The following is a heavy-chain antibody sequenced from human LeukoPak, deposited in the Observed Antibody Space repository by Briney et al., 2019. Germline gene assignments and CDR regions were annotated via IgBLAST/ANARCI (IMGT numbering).Heavy chain of an antibody. CDR2: ISSSGSTI. CDR3: AKDLEDCSSTSCYRPGAFDI. Sequence: GGSLRLSCAASGFTFSDYYMSWIRQAPGKGLEWVSYISSSGSTIYYADSVKGRFTISRDNAKNSLYLQMNSLRAEDTAVYYCAKDLEDCSSTSCYRPGAFDIWGQGTMVTVSS. V-gene: IGHV3-11*04. J-gene: IGHJ3*02. D-gene: IGHD2-2*01. CDR1: GFTFSDYY.